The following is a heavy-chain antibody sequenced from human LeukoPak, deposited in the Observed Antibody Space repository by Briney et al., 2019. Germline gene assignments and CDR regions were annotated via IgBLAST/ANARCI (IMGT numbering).Heavy chain of an antibody. CDR1: GFTFTFYA. Sequence: PGGSLRLSCAASGFTFTFYAMTWVRQAPGRGLEWVSSISGGGGNTYYADSVKGRFTISRDNSRNTLYLQMNSLRAEDTAVYYCAKDPPLYGSNLPFDFWGQGTLVTVSS. D-gene: IGHD6-13*01. J-gene: IGHJ4*02. CDR2: ISGGGGNT. V-gene: IGHV3-23*01. CDR3: AKDPPLYGSNLPFDF.